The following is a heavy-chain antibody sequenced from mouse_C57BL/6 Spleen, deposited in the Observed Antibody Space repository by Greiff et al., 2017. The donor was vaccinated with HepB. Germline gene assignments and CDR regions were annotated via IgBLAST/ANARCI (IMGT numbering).Heavy chain of an antibody. Sequence: EVMLVESEGGLVQPGSSMKLSCTASGFTFSDYYMAWVRQVPEKGLEWVANINYDGSSTYYLDSLKSRFIISRDNAKNILYLQMSSLKSEDTATYYCARLGVYGNYLYAMDYWGQGTSVTVSS. CDR1: GFTFSDYY. CDR2: INYDGSST. J-gene: IGHJ4*01. CDR3: ARLGVYGNYLYAMDY. D-gene: IGHD2-1*01. V-gene: IGHV5-16*01.